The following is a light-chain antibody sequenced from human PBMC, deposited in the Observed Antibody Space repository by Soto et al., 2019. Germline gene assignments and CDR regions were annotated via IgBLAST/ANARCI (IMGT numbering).Light chain of an antibody. CDR3: QSYDSSLTTVV. Sequence: QSVLTQPPSVSGAPGQRVTISCTGSRSNIGARYDVHWYQQLPGTAPKLLIYGNSNRPSGVPDRFSGSKSGTSASLAITGLQAEDEADYYCQSYDSSLTTVVFGGGTKLTVL. V-gene: IGLV1-40*01. J-gene: IGLJ2*01. CDR2: GNS. CDR1: RSNIGARYD.